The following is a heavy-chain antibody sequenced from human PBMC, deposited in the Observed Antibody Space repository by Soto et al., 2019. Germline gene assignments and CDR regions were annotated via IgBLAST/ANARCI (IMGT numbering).Heavy chain of an antibody. D-gene: IGHD4-17*01. CDR2: IYYSGST. J-gene: IGHJ4*02. Sequence: QVQLQESGPGLVKPSQTLSLTCTVSGGSISTGGYYWTWIRQHPGKGLEWIGYIYYSGSTYYNPSLKSRVTMSVDTSKNQFSLKLSSVTAADTAVYYCARGLSVTLFDNWGQGTLVTASS. V-gene: IGHV4-31*03. CDR1: GGSISTGGYY. CDR3: ARGLSVTLFDN.